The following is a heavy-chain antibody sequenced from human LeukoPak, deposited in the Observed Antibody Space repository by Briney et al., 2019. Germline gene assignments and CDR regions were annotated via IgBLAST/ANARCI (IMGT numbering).Heavy chain of an antibody. D-gene: IGHD3-22*01. V-gene: IGHV3-20*04. CDR1: GFTFSNYA. CDR3: ARVIEVYYYDSSGYYSRWYFDL. Sequence: PGGSLRLSCAASGFTFSNYAMTWVRQAPGMGLEWVSGINWNGGSTGYADSVEGRFTISRDNAKNSQYLQMNSLRVEDTALYYCARVIEVYYYDSSGYYSRWYFDLWGRGTLVTVSS. J-gene: IGHJ2*01. CDR2: INWNGGST.